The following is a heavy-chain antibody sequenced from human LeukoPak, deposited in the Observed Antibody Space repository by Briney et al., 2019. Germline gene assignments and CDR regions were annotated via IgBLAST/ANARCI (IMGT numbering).Heavy chain of an antibody. CDR1: GFTFRSCE. D-gene: IGHD2-2*01. CDR2: ISRSGSTI. Sequence: PGGSLTLSCALSGFTFRSCEMKWVRHAPGKGVEWGLYISRSGSTIYYADSVKHSFTISRDNAKTSVYLQMNSLRGEDTAVYYCPRSHCSSTSCLGNAWYYYYYYGMDVWGQGTTVTVSS. V-gene: IGHV3-48*03. CDR3: PRSHCSSTSCLGNAWYYYYYYGMDV. J-gene: IGHJ6*02.